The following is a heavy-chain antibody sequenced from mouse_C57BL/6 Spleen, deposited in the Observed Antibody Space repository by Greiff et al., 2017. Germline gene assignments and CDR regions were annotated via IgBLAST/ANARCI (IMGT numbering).Heavy chain of an antibody. CDR1: GYSFTNYL. CDR2: INPGSGGT. D-gene: IGHD2-5*01. CDR3: VSSYYSNPFAY. J-gene: IGHJ3*01. Sequence: QVQLQQSGAELVRPGTSVKVSCKASGYSFTNYLIEWVKQRPGQGLEWIGVINPGSGGTNYNEKFKGKVTLTADKSSSTAYMQRSSLTSDDSAVYFCVSSYYSNPFAYWGQGALVTVSA. V-gene: IGHV1-54*01.